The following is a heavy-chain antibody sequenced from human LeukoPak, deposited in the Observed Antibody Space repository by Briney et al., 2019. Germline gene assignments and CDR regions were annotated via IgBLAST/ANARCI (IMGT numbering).Heavy chain of an antibody. J-gene: IGHJ4*02. V-gene: IGHV3-15*01. Sequence: GGSLRLSCAASGFTFSSAWMTWDRQTPGTGLEWVGRIKQIKNGGTTDYAAPVKDRITISRDDSINTLYLQMNSLKTEDTAVYYCATGFTSTSRDGYWGQGALVTVSS. D-gene: IGHD2/OR15-2a*01. CDR3: ATGFTSTSRDGY. CDR2: IKQIKNGGTT. CDR1: GFTFSSAW.